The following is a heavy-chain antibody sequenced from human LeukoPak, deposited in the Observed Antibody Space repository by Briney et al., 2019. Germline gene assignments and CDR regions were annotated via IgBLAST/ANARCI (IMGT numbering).Heavy chain of an antibody. D-gene: IGHD4-17*01. CDR3: ARLPRGDYWYFDL. CDR1: GFTFSSYW. Sequence: GGSLRLSCAASGFTFSSYWMHWVRQAPGKGLVWVSRINSDRSSTSYADSVKGRFTISRDNAKNSLYLQMKSLRAEDTAVYYCARLPRGDYWYFDLWGRGTLVTVS. V-gene: IGHV3-74*01. CDR2: INSDRSST. J-gene: IGHJ2*01.